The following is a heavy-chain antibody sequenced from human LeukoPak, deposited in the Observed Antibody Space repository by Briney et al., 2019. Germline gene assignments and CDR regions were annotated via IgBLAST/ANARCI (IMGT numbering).Heavy chain of an antibody. CDR1: GFTFSSYG. D-gene: IGHD5-12*01. V-gene: IGHV3-23*01. CDR3: ARVSDIVATIVGEGYFDY. CDR2: ISGSGGST. Sequence: GGSLRLSCAASGFTFSSYGMSWVRQAPGKGLEWVSAISGSGGSTYYADSVKGRFTISRDNSKNTLYLQMNSLRAEDTAVYYCARVSDIVATIVGEGYFDYWGQGTLVTVSS. J-gene: IGHJ4*02.